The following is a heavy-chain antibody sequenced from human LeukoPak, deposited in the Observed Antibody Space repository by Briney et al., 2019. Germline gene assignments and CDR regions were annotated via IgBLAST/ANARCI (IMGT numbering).Heavy chain of an antibody. CDR3: AKLQGDITMVRGVPNGFDY. CDR2: IYSGGNT. V-gene: IGHV3-53*01. CDR1: GFTLSTNY. D-gene: IGHD3-10*01. J-gene: IGHJ4*01. Sequence: GGSLRLSCAPSGFTLSTNYMSWVRQAPGKGLEWVSIIYSGGNTYYADSVKGRFAISRDNSKNTLYLQMNSLRAEDTAVYYCAKLQGDITMVRGVPNGFDYWGQGTLVTVSS.